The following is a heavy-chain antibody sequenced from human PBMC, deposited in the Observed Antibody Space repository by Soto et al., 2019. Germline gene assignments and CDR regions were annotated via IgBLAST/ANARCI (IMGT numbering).Heavy chain of an antibody. CDR1: GGSISSYY. V-gene: IGHV4-59*08. CDR3: ASRGRGASVSYFTSPFDS. J-gene: IGHJ4*01. Sequence: SETLSLTCTVSGGSISSYYWSWIRQPPGKGLEWIGYIYYSGSTNYNPSLKSRVTISIDTSKNQFSLKLSSVTAADTAVYYCASRGRGASVSYFTSPFDSGGKEP. D-gene: IGHD3-16*01. CDR2: IYYSGST.